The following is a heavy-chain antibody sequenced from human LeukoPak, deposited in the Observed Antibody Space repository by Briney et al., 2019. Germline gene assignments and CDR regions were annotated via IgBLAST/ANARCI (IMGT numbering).Heavy chain of an antibody. CDR1: GYTFSDFY. CDR2: INPSGGNT. CDR3: ASPGGAAAGKGLHYYYMDV. D-gene: IGHD6-13*01. V-gene: IGHV1-46*01. Sequence: ASLKVSCKASGYTFSDFYIQWVRQAPGQGLEWMGIINPSGGNTNYAQKFQGRVTITADESTSTAYMELSSLRSEDTAVYYCASPGGAAAGKGLHYYYMDVWGKGTTVTISS. J-gene: IGHJ6*03.